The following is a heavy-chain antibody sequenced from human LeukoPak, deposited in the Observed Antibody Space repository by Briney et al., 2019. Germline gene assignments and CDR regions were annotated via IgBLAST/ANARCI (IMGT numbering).Heavy chain of an antibody. CDR1: GFTFSSYA. V-gene: IGHV3-23*01. Sequence: GGSLRLSCAASGFTFSSYAMSWVRQAPGKGLEWVSAISGSGGSTYYADSVKGRFTISRDNAKNSLYLQMNSLRAEDTAVYYCARVAVAGIRYYYMDVWGKGTTVTVSS. D-gene: IGHD6-19*01. CDR3: ARVAVAGIRYYYMDV. CDR2: ISGSGGST. J-gene: IGHJ6*03.